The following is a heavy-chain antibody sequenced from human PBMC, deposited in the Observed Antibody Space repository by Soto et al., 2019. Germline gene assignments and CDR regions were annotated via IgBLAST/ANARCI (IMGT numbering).Heavy chain of an antibody. J-gene: IGHJ6*02. D-gene: IGHD6-13*01. Sequence: QVQLVESGGGVVQPGRSLRLSCAAAGFTFSSYGMHWVRQAPGKGLEWVAVISYEGSNKYYADSGKGRFTISRDNSKNTRYMQMNSLRAEDTAVYYCAKAQQLAPSYYYYGMDVWGQGTTVTVSS. V-gene: IGHV3-30*18. CDR2: ISYEGSNK. CDR1: GFTFSSYG. CDR3: AKAQQLAPSYYYYGMDV.